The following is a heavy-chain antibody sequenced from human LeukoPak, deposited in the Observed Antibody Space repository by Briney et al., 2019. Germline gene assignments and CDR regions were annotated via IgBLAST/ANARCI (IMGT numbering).Heavy chain of an antibody. Sequence: PGGSLRLSCAASGFTFSSYGMHWVRQAPGKGLEWVAVIWYDGSNKYYADSVKGRFTISRDNSKNTLYLQMNSLRAEDTAVYYCAKDTTTVVTTEYFQHWGQGTLVTVSS. CDR3: AKDTTTVVTTEYFQH. D-gene: IGHD4-23*01. CDR2: IWYDGSNK. J-gene: IGHJ1*01. V-gene: IGHV3-33*06. CDR1: GFTFSSYG.